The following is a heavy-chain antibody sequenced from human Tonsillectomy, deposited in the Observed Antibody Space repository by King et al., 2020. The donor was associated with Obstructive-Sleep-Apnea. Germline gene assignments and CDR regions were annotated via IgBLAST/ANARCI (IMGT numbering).Heavy chain of an antibody. J-gene: IGHJ4*02. CDR1: GGSFSGYY. CDR2: INHSGST. V-gene: IGHV4-34*01. CDR3: ARGRVETYYYDSSGDDY. Sequence: VQLQQWGAGLLKPSETLSLTCAVYGGSFSGYYWSWIRQPPGKGLEWIGEINHSGSTNYNPSLKSRVTMTLDTSKNQFSLKLSSVTAADTAVYYCARGRVETYYYDSSGDDYWGQGTLVTVSS. D-gene: IGHD3-22*01.